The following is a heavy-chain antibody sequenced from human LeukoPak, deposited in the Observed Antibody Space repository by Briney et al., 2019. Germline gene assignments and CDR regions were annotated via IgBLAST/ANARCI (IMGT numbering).Heavy chain of an antibody. Sequence: GGSLRLSCAASGFTFSSYAMSWVRQAPGKGLEWVSAISGSGGSTYYADSVKGRFTISRDNSKNTLYLQMNSLRAEDTAVCYCAKEEYYDSSGHGVYWGQGTLVTVSS. CDR2: ISGSGGST. V-gene: IGHV3-23*01. CDR3: AKEEYYDSSGHGVY. J-gene: IGHJ4*02. CDR1: GFTFSSYA. D-gene: IGHD3-22*01.